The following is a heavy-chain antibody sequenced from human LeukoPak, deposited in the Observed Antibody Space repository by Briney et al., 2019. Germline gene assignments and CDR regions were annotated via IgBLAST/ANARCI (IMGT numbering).Heavy chain of an antibody. CDR1: GFTVSSNY. D-gene: IGHD2/OR15-2a*01. CDR3: ARDSGLSTYYYDN. V-gene: IGHV3-53*01. J-gene: IGHJ4*02. CDR2: IYSGGST. Sequence: GGSLRLSCAASGFTVSSNYMSWVRQAPGKGLEWVSVIYSGGSTYYADSVKGRFTISRDNSKNTLYLQMNSLRAEDTAVYYCARDSGLSTYYYDNWGQGTLVTVSS.